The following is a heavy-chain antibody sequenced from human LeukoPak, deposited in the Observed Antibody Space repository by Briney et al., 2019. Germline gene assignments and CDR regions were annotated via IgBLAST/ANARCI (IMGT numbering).Heavy chain of an antibody. D-gene: IGHD3-22*01. CDR1: GFIFNNYG. J-gene: IGHJ6*02. V-gene: IGHV3-23*01. CDR2: ISNDGGGT. Sequence: GGSLRLSCAASGFIFNNYGLIWVRQAPGKGLEWVSAISNDGGGTNYADFVKGRFTISRDDAKNSLYLQMNGLRVEDTAIYYCAKDFPHYYEVPHGMDVWGQGTTVTV. CDR3: AKDFPHYYEVPHGMDV.